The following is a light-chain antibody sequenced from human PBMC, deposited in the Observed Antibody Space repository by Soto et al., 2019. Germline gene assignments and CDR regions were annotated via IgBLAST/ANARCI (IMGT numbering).Light chain of an antibody. Sequence: IVITQSPATVSVTPGERATLSCRASHRVSSYLAWYQQRPGQAPRLLIYATSTRATGIPARFSGSGFGTEFTLTISSLQSEDFAVYYCQQYNNWLLTFGGGAMVDIK. J-gene: IGKJ4*01. CDR3: QQYNNWLLT. CDR1: HRVSSY. CDR2: ATS. V-gene: IGKV3-15*01.